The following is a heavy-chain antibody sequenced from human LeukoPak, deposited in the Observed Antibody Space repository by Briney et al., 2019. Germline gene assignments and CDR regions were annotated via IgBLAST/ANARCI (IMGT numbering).Heavy chain of an antibody. Sequence: GGSLGFSCAASGLTFSSYAMSWVRQAPGKGLEWVSAISGSGGSTYYADSVKGRFTISRDNSKNTLYLQMNSLRAEDTAVYYCAKDHYYDSSGGLFDYWGQGTLVTVSS. CDR3: AKDHYYDSSGGLFDY. V-gene: IGHV3-23*01. CDR2: ISGSGGST. CDR1: GLTFSSYA. J-gene: IGHJ4*02. D-gene: IGHD3-22*01.